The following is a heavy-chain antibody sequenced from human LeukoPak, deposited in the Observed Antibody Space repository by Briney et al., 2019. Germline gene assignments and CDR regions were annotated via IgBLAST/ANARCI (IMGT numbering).Heavy chain of an antibody. CDR2: ISANNGNTKYNT. Sequence: GESLKISCKASGYTFTSYGISWVRQAPGQGLEWMGWISANNGNTKYNTKYAQKLQGRVTMTTDTSANTAYMELGSLRSDDTAVYYCARGLLTARARDAFDIWGQGTMVTVSS. J-gene: IGHJ3*02. D-gene: IGHD7-27*01. CDR1: GYTFTSYG. CDR3: ARGLLTARARDAFDI. V-gene: IGHV1-18*01.